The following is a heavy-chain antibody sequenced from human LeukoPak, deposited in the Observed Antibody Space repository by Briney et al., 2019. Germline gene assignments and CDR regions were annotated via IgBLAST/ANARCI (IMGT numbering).Heavy chain of an antibody. CDR3: ARPHSGSYQYASDA. CDR1: GFTFSSYG. V-gene: IGHV3-53*01. Sequence: GGSLRLSCAASGFTFSSYGMNWVRQAPGKGLEWVSVIFGGGSTYYADSVKGRFTFSRDNSENTVYLQMNSLRADDTAVYYCARPHSGSYQYASDAWGQGTMVTVSS. J-gene: IGHJ3*01. CDR2: IFGGGST. D-gene: IGHD1-26*01.